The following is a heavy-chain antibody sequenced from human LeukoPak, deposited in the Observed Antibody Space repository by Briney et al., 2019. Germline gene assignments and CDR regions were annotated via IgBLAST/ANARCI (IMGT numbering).Heavy chain of an antibody. CDR2: ISYDGSNK. Sequence: GGSLRLSCAASGFTFSSYAMHWVRQAPGKGLEWVAVISYDGSNKYYADSVKGRFTISRDNSKNTLYLQMNSLRAEDTAVYYCAKDDAGYYYYMDVWGKGTTVTISS. CDR3: AKDDAGYYYYMDV. J-gene: IGHJ6*03. CDR1: GFTFSSYA. V-gene: IGHV3-30*04.